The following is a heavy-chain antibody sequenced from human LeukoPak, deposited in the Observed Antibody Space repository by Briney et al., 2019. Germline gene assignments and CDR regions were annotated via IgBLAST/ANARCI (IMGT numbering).Heavy chain of an antibody. J-gene: IGHJ4*02. Sequence: GGSLRLSCAASGFTFSSYEMNWVRQAPGKGLEWVSYISSSGSTIYYADSVKGRFTISRDNAKNSLYLQMNSLRVEDTAVYYCARHYYDSSGYYGLDYWGQGTLVTVSS. CDR2: ISSSGSTI. CDR3: ARHYYDSSGYYGLDY. CDR1: GFTFSSYE. V-gene: IGHV3-48*03. D-gene: IGHD3-22*01.